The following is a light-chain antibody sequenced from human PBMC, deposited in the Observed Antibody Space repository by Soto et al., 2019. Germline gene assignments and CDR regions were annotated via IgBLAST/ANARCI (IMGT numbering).Light chain of an antibody. J-gene: IGKJ1*01. CDR2: DAS. Sequence: EIVLTQSPATLSLSPGERATLSCRASQSVSRYIAWYQQKPGQAPRLLIYDASKRATGIPARFSGSGSGTDCTLTISSLEPEDFAVYYCQQRSNWPWTFGQGTKVEIK. CDR1: QSVSRY. V-gene: IGKV3-11*01. CDR3: QQRSNWPWT.